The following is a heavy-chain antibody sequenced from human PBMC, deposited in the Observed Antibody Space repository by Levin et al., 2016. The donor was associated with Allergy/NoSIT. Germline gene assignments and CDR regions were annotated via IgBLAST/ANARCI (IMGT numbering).Heavy chain of an antibody. Sequence: GGSLRLSCAASGFTFSSYAMSWVRQAPGKGLEWVSAISGSGGSTYYADSVKGRFTISRDNSKNTLYLQMNSLRAEDTAVYYCAKDYAPYDILTGYYARTFDYWGQGTLVTVS. D-gene: IGHD3-9*01. CDR3: AKDYAPYDILTGYYARTFDY. CDR1: GFTFSSYA. J-gene: IGHJ4*02. V-gene: IGHV3-23*01. CDR2: ISGSGGST.